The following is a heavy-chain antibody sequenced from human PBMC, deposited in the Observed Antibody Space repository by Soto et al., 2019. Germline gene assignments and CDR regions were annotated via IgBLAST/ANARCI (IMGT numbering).Heavy chain of an antibody. CDR3: AKYAPDRLAVAGTSDAFDI. CDR2: IYYSGST. CDR1: GGSISSYY. J-gene: IGHJ3*02. Sequence: QVQLQESGPGLVKPSETLSLTCTVSGGSISSYYWSWIRQPPGKGLEWIAYIYYSGSTNYNPSLKSRVTIAVDTSKTQFSLKLSSVTAADTAVYFCAKYAPDRLAVAGTSDAFDIWGQGTMVTVSS. V-gene: IGHV4-59*03. D-gene: IGHD6-19*01.